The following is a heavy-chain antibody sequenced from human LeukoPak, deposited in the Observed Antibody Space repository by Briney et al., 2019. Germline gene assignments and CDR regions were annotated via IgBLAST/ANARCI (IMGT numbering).Heavy chain of an antibody. D-gene: IGHD1-26*01. CDR3: ARTLPNYYYGMDV. CDR2: INPNSGDT. Sequence: GASVKVSCKASGYTFAAYYMHWVRQAPGQGLEWMGWINPNSGDTNYAQKFQGRVTMTRDTSISTAYMEVSRLRSDDTAVYYRARTLPNYYYGMDVWGQGTTVTVSS. CDR1: GYTFAAYY. V-gene: IGHV1-2*02. J-gene: IGHJ6*02.